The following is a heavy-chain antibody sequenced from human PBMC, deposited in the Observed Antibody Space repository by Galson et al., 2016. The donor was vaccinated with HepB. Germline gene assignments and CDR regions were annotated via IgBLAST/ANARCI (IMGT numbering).Heavy chain of an antibody. Sequence: QSGAEVKKPGASVKVSCKASGYTFSNYGISWLRQAPGQGLEWLAWISAYNGNRKFAQKVQGRVTMTADTSTGTAYMQLSRLTSNDRAVYYCAKDPPVEAAALCDYWGQGTLVTVSS. D-gene: IGHD6-13*01. V-gene: IGHV1-18*04. J-gene: IGHJ4*02. CDR2: ISAYNGNR. CDR1: GYTFSNYG. CDR3: AKDPPVEAAALCDY.